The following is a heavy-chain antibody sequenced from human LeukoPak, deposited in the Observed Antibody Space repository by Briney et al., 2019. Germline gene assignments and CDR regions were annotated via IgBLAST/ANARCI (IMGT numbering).Heavy chain of an antibody. Sequence: GASVKVSCKASGYTFTGYYIHWVRQAPGQGLEWMGWINPNSGGTNYAQKIQGRVTITRDTSISTAYMELSRLRSDDTAVYYCARETYGSGSYYKYWGEGILVTVSS. J-gene: IGHJ4*02. V-gene: IGHV1-2*02. D-gene: IGHD3-10*01. CDR1: GYTFTGYY. CDR3: ARETYGSGSYYKY. CDR2: INPNSGGT.